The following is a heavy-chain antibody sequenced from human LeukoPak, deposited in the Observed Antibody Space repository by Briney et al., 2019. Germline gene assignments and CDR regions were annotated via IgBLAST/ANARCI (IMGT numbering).Heavy chain of an antibody. CDR3: APSAAEFYFDY. J-gene: IGHJ4*02. Sequence: ASVKVSCKASGYTFTGYYMHWVRQAPGQGLQWMGWINPNSGDTNYAQKFQGRVTMTRDTSISTAYMDLSRLRSDDTAVYYCAPSAAEFYFDYWGQGTLVTVSS. CDR1: GYTFTGYY. CDR2: INPNSGDT. D-gene: IGHD6-13*01. V-gene: IGHV1-2*02.